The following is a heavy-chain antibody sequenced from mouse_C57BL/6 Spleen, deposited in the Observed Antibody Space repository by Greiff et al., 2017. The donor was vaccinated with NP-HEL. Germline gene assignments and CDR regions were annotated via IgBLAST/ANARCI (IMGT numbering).Heavy chain of an antibody. V-gene: IGHV1-72*01. CDR2: IDPKSGGT. Sequence: QVQLKQSGAELVKPGASVKLSCKASGYTFTSYWMHWVKQRPGRGLEWIGRIDPKSGGTKYNEKFKSKATLTVDKPSSTAYMQLSSLTSEDSAVYYCARGDSSGYEAYWGQGTLVTVSA. CDR3: ARGDSSGYEAY. J-gene: IGHJ3*01. D-gene: IGHD3-2*02. CDR1: GYTFTSYW.